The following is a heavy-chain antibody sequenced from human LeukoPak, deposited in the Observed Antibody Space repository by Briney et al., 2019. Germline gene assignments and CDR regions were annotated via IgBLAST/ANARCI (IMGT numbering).Heavy chain of an antibody. CDR2: IRSKAYGGTT. Sequence: GGSLRLSCTASGFTFGDYAMSWVRQAPGKGLEWVGFIRSKAYGGTTEYAASVKGRFTISRDDSKSIAYLQMNSLKTEDTAVYYCTRAKGTLWFGELLLQPQTRRFPDYWGQGTLVTVSS. CDR3: TRAKGTLWFGELLLQPQTRRFPDY. CDR1: GFTFGDYA. J-gene: IGHJ4*02. D-gene: IGHD3-10*01. V-gene: IGHV3-49*04.